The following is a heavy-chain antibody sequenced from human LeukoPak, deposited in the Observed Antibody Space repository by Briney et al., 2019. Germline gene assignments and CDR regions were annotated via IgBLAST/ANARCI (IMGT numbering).Heavy chain of an antibody. D-gene: IGHD2-15*01. V-gene: IGHV3-21*01. Sequence: PGGSLRLSCAASGFTFSSYSMNWVRQAPGKGLEWVSSISSSGSSIYYADSVKGRFTISRDNAKNSLYLQMNGLRAEDTAVYYCARANPPGISFFDYWGQGTLVTVSS. CDR1: GFTFSSYS. J-gene: IGHJ4*02. CDR2: ISSSGSSI. CDR3: ARANPPGISFFDY.